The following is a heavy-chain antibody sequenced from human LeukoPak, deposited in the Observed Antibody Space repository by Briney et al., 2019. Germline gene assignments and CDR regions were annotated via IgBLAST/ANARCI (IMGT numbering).Heavy chain of an antibody. Sequence: GGSVRLSCAASGFTFRTSAMNWVRQAPGKGLEWVALISDSGTSTYYGESVTGRFSISRDNSNNRLFLQMNSLKVEDTASYFCATDNHLASWGQGTQVTVSA. J-gene: IGHJ4*02. CDR2: ISDSGTST. CDR1: GFTFRTSA. CDR3: ATDNHLAS. V-gene: IGHV3-23*01. D-gene: IGHD1-14*01.